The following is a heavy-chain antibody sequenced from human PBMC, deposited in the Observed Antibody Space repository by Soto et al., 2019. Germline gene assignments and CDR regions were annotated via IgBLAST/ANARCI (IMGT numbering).Heavy chain of an antibody. CDR1: GFIFEDYA. CDR2: ISWNSGSI. J-gene: IGHJ3*02. Sequence: EVQVVESGGGLVQPGRSLRLSCAASGFIFEDYAMHWVRQAPGKGLEWVSVISWNSGSIDYADSVTGRFTISRDNAKNSLYLQMNNLRTEDTALYYCARGLSYGLGSYVLFDAFDTWGQGTRVTVSS. V-gene: IGHV3-9*01. CDR3: ARGLSYGLGSYVLFDAFDT. D-gene: IGHD3-10*01.